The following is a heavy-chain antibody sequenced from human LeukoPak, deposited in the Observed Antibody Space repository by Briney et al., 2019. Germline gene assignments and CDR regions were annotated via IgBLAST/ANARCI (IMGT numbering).Heavy chain of an antibody. J-gene: IGHJ4*02. Sequence: ASVKVSCKASGYTFTIYGISWVRQAPGQGLEWMGWISAYNGNTNYAQKLQGRVTMTTDTSTSTAYMELRSLRSDDTAVYYCARIEPVVGATTVDYWGQGTLVTVSS. CDR2: ISAYNGNT. CDR1: GYTFTIYG. V-gene: IGHV1-18*01. CDR3: ARIEPVVGATTVDY. D-gene: IGHD1-26*01.